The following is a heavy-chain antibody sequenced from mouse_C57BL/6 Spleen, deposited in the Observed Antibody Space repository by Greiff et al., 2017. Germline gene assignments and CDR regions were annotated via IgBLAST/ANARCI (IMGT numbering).Heavy chain of an antibody. CDR1: GYSFTGYY. CDR2: IYPYNGVS. CDR3: ARPYDYLTYWYFDV. J-gene: IGHJ1*03. Sequence: VQLKESGPELVKPGASVKISCKASGYSFTGYYMHWVKQSHGNILDWIGYIYPYNGVSSYNQKFKGKATLTVDKSSSTAYMELRSLTSEDSAVYYCARPYDYLTYWYFDVWGTGTTVTVSS. V-gene: IGHV1-31*01. D-gene: IGHD2-4*01.